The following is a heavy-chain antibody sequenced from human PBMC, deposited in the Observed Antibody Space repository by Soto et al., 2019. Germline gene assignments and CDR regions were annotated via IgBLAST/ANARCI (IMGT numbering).Heavy chain of an antibody. CDR1: GYTFTSYD. V-gene: IGHV1-8*01. CDR2: MNPNSGNT. CDR3: ARERGDFATVRFNP. J-gene: IGHJ5*02. Sequence: ASVKVSCKASGYTFTSYDINWVRQATGQGLEWMGWMNPNSGNTGYAQKFQGRVTMTRNTSISTAYMELSSLRSEDTAVYYCARERGDFATVRFNPWGQGTLVTSPQ. D-gene: IGHD2-21*02.